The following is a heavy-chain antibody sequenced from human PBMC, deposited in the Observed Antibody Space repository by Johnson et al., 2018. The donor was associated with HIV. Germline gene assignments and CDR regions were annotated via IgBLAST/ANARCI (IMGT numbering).Heavy chain of an antibody. D-gene: IGHD6-6*01. CDR2: IWFDGSKK. CDR3: WGYSTSSNAAVDI. Sequence: QVQLVESGGGVVQSGRSLRLSCAASGVSFSDYAMHWVRQAPGKGLEWVAVIWFDGSKKYYTDSVKGRFTISRDNSKNTLFLQMNSLRAEDTAVYYCWGYSTSSNAAVDIWGQGTMVPVSS. CDR1: GVSFSDYA. V-gene: IGHV3-33*01. J-gene: IGHJ3*02.